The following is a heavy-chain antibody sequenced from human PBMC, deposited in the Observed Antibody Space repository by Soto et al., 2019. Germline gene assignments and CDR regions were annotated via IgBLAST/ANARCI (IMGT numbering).Heavy chain of an antibody. V-gene: IGHV1-18*01. J-gene: IGHJ6*03. CDR3: ARGIPAYYYMDV. CDR1: GGTFSSYT. D-gene: IGHD2-2*01. CDR2: ISANNGNT. Sequence: VKVSCRASGGTFSSYTISWVRQAPGQGLEWMGWISANNGNTNYAQKLQGRVTMTTDTSTSTAYMELRSLRSDDTAVYYCARGIPAYYYMDVWGKGTTVTVSS.